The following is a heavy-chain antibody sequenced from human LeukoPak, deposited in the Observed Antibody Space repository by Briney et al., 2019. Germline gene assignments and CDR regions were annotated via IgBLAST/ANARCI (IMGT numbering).Heavy chain of an antibody. Sequence: GGSLRLSCAASGFTFSSYSMNWVRQAPGKGLEWVAVIWSDGRNKFYADSVKGRFTVSRDNSKNTLFLQMSSLRADDTALYYCAKRERVGTTIGHWGQGTLVTVSS. CDR1: GFTFSSYS. CDR3: AKRERVGTTIGH. J-gene: IGHJ4*02. D-gene: IGHD1-26*01. V-gene: IGHV3-33*06. CDR2: IWSDGRNK.